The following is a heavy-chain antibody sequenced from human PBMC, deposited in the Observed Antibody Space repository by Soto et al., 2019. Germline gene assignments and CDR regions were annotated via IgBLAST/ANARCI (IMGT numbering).Heavy chain of an antibody. CDR2: IYYSGST. D-gene: IGHD6-6*01. Sequence: LSLTCTVSGGSISSGDYYWSWIRQPPGKGLEWIGYIYYSGSTYYNPSLKSRVTISVDTSKNQFSLKLSSVTAADTAVYYCARRQGGYSSSSNYGMDVWGQGTKVTVSS. J-gene: IGHJ6*02. CDR3: ARRQGGYSSSSNYGMDV. V-gene: IGHV4-30-4*01. CDR1: GGSISSGDYY.